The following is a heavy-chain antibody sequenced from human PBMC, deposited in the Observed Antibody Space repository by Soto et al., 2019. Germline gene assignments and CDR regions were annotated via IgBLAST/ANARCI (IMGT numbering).Heavy chain of an antibody. D-gene: IGHD4-17*01. CDR2: INADNGNT. Sequence: ASVKVSCKASGYTFSGSVMHWVRQAPGQGLEWMGWINADNGNTKYSQKFQGRVTMTWGTSASTAYMELSSLRSEDTAIYYCASEIDATTATSLDYWGQGTLVTVYS. J-gene: IGHJ4*02. CDR3: ASEIDATTATSLDY. CDR1: GYTFSGSV. V-gene: IGHV1-3*01.